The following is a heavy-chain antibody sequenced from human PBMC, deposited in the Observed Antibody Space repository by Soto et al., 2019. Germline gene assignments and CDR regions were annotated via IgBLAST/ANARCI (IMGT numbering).Heavy chain of an antibody. D-gene: IGHD3-22*01. CDR3: ARVMRYYDSSGYYYDY. Sequence: GASVKVSCEASGYTFTSYYMHWVRQAPGQGLEWMGIINPSGGSTSYAQKFQGRVTMTRDTSTSTVYMELSSLRSEDTAVYCCARVMRYYDSSGYYYDYWGQGTLVTVSS. CDR2: INPSGGST. CDR1: GYTFTSYY. J-gene: IGHJ4*02. V-gene: IGHV1-46*03.